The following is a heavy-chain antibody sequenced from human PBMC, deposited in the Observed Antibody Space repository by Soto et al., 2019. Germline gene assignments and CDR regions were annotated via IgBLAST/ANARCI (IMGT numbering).Heavy chain of an antibody. CDR1: GGTFSSYA. Sequence: SVKVSLTPSGGTFSSYAVSWVRQAPGQGLEWMGGIIPIFGTANYAQKFQGRVTITADESTSTAYMELSSLRSEDTAVYYCARDMVYDILTSGYFDDRGQGTLVTVSS. CDR2: IIPIFGTA. CDR3: ARDMVYDILTSGYFDD. D-gene: IGHD3-9*01. V-gene: IGHV1-69*13. J-gene: IGHJ4*02.